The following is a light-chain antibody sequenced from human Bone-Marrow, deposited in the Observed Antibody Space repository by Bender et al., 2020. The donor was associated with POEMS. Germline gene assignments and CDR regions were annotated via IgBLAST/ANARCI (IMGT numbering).Light chain of an antibody. CDR1: SSNIRSST. CDR2: SNS. J-gene: IGLJ3*02. CDR3: ATWDASLSGRV. Sequence: QSVLTQPPSASGTPVQRVTISCSGSSSNIRSSTVNWYQQLPGTSPKLLIYSNSQRPSGVPDRFSGSKSGASASLAISGLQSEDEADYYCATWDASLSGRVFGGGTKLTVL. V-gene: IGLV1-44*01.